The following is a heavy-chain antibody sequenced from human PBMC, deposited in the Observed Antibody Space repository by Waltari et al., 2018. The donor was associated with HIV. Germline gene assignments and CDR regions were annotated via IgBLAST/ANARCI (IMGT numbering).Heavy chain of an antibody. Sequence: QVQLVQSGAEVKKPGASVKVSCKASGYTFTSYDINWVRQAPGQGLEWMGWMNPNSGNTGYAQKFQGRVTMTRNTSISTAYMELSSLRSEDTAVYYCARGSGRGYCSSTSCLFDYWGQGTLVTVSS. D-gene: IGHD2-2*01. J-gene: IGHJ4*02. CDR3: ARGSGRGYCSSTSCLFDY. CDR1: GYTFTSYD. V-gene: IGHV1-8*01. CDR2: MNPNSGNT.